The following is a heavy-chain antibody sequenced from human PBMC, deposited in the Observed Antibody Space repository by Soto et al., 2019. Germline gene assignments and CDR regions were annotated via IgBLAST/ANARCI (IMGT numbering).Heavy chain of an antibody. CDR1: GGSISSYY. D-gene: IGHD6-6*01. J-gene: IGHJ6*02. CDR3: ARGVAARPPYYYGMDV. V-gene: IGHV4-59*01. Sequence: KSSETLSLTCTVSGGSISSYYWSWIRQPPGKGLEWIGYIYYSGSTNYNPSLKSRVTISVDTSKNQFSLKLSSVTAADTAVYYCARGVAARPPYYYGMDVWGQGTTVTVSS. CDR2: IYYSGST.